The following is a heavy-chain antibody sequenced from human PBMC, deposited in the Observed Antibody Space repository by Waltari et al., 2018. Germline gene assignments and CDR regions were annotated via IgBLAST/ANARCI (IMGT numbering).Heavy chain of an antibody. CDR3: ARGMVDNWFDP. V-gene: IGHV4-39*07. Sequence: QLQLQESGPGLVKPSETLSLTCTVSGGSISSSSYYWGWIRQPPGKGLEWIGSIYHSGSTYYNPSLKSRVTISVDTSKNQFSLKLSSVTAADTAVYYCARGMVDNWFDPWGQGTLVTVSS. CDR2: IYHSGST. J-gene: IGHJ5*02. D-gene: IGHD3-10*01. CDR1: GGSISSSSYY.